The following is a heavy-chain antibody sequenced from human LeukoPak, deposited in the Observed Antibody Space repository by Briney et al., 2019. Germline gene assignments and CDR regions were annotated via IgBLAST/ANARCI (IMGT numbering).Heavy chain of an antibody. Sequence: GASVKVSCKASGGTFSSYAISWVRQAPGQGLEWMGGIIPIFGTANYAQKLQGRVTITADESTSTAYMELSSLRSEDTAVYYCASQWPGELLDSHGDYWGQGTLVTVSS. CDR3: ASQWPGELLDSHGDY. D-gene: IGHD1-26*01. J-gene: IGHJ4*02. CDR2: IIPIFGTA. CDR1: GGTFSSYA. V-gene: IGHV1-69*13.